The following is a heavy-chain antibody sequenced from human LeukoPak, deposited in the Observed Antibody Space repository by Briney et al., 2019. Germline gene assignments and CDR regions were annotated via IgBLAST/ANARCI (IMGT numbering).Heavy chain of an antibody. Sequence: PSETLSLTCTVSGDSISSTYYYWVWIRQPPGKGLEWIGSIYYGGETYYNPSLRSRVTISSDTSKNQFSPSLHSVTATDTAVYYCARRSHCDVGSCPPVWGQGTTVTVSS. CDR3: ARRSHCDVGSCPPV. J-gene: IGHJ6*02. D-gene: IGHD1-26*01. V-gene: IGHV4-39*01. CDR2: IYYGGET. CDR1: GDSISSTYYY.